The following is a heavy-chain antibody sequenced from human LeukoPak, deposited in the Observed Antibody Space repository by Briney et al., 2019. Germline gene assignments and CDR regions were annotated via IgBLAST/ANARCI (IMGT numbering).Heavy chain of an antibody. CDR3: ARPGYCSSTSCYTVGPTGFDP. D-gene: IGHD2-2*02. CDR2: INHSGST. V-gene: IGHV4-34*01. J-gene: IGHJ5*02. CDR1: GGSFSGYY. Sequence: PSETLSLTCAVYGGSFSGYYWSWIRQPPGKGLERIGEINHSGSTNYNPSLKSRVTISVDTSKNQFSLKLSSVTAADTAVYYCARPGYCSSTSCYTVGPTGFDPWGQGTLVTVSS.